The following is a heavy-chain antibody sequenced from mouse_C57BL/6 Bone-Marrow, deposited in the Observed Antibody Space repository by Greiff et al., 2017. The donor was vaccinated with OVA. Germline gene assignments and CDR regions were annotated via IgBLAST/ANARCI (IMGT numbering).Heavy chain of an antibody. CDR2: ISNGGGST. J-gene: IGHJ3*01. Sequence: EVKLMESGGGLVQPGRSLKLSCAASGFTFSDYYMYWVRQTPEKRLEWVAYISNGGGSTYYPDTVKGRFTISRDNAKNTLYLQMSRLKSEDTAMYYCARGRRWFAYWGQGTLVTVSA. CDR3: ARGRRWFAY. V-gene: IGHV5-12*01. CDR1: GFTFSDYY.